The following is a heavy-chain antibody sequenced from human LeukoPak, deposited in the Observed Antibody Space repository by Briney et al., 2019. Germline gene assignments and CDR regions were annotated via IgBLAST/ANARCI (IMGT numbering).Heavy chain of an antibody. CDR2: IYSGGST. V-gene: IGHV3-53*01. CDR1: GVTVSSNY. D-gene: IGHD5-12*01. CDR3: AREVGVATTRFDY. Sequence: GGSLRLSCAASGVTVSSNYMSWVRQAPGKGREWVSVIYSGGSTYYADSVKGRFTISRDNSKNTLYLQMNSLRAEDTAVYYCAREVGVATTRFDYWGQGTLVTVSS. J-gene: IGHJ4*02.